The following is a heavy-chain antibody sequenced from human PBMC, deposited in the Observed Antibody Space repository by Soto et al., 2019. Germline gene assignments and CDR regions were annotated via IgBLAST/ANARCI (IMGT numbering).Heavy chain of an antibody. CDR2: ISGSGGST. V-gene: IGHV3-23*01. CDR3: AKDLTWGCTNGVCYNYYYYGMDV. D-gene: IGHD2-8*01. CDR1: VFTFSSYA. Sequence: GALRLSCAASVFTFSSYAMSWVRQAPGKGLEWVSAISGSGGSTYYADSVKGRFTISRDNSKNTLYLQMNSLRAEDTAVYYCAKDLTWGCTNGVCYNYYYYGMDVWGQGTTVTVSS. J-gene: IGHJ6*02.